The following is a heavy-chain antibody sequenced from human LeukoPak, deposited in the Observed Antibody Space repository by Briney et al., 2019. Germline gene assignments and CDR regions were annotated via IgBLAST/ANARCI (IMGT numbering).Heavy chain of an antibody. V-gene: IGHV3-21*01. Sequence: GGSLRLSCAASGLTFSSYSMNWVRQAPGKGLEWVSSISSSSSYIYYADSVKGRFTISRDNAKNSLYLQMNSLRAEDTAVYYCARDSAAPVDSSGYYYLSYADYWGQGTLVTVSS. D-gene: IGHD3-22*01. CDR1: GLTFSSYS. CDR3: ARDSAAPVDSSGYYYLSYADY. CDR2: ISSSSSYI. J-gene: IGHJ4*02.